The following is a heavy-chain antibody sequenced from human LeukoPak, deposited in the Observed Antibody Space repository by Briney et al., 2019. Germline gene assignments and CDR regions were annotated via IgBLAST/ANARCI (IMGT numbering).Heavy chain of an antibody. D-gene: IGHD2-15*01. CDR3: ARAPPGYCSGGSCSRPLDL. V-gene: IGHV3-66*01. Sequence: GGSLRLSCAASGFTVSSNYMSWVRQAPGKGLEWVSVLYSGGSTYYADSVKGRFTISRDNSRNTLCLQMSSLRAEDTAVYYCARAPPGYCSGGSCSRPLDLWGQGTLVTVSS. J-gene: IGHJ5*02. CDR2: LYSGGST. CDR1: GFTVSSNY.